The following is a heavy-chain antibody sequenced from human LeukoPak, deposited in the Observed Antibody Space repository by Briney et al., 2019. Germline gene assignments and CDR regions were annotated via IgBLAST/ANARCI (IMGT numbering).Heavy chain of an antibody. CDR1: GGSFSGYY. D-gene: IGHD3-10*01. V-gene: IGHV4-34*01. Sequence: SETLSLICAVYGGSFSGYYWSWIRQPPGKGLEWIGEINHSGGTNYNPSLKSRVTISVDTSKNQFSLKLSSVTAADTAVYYCARLVPRYGSGSQSDYWGQGTLVTVSS. J-gene: IGHJ4*02. CDR3: ARLVPRYGSGSQSDY. CDR2: INHSGGT.